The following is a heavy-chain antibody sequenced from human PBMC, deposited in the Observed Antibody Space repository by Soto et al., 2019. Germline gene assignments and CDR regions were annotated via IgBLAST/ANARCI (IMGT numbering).Heavy chain of an antibody. CDR1: GGSISSGGYS. J-gene: IGHJ4*02. D-gene: IGHD6-19*01. Sequence: QLQLQESSSGLVKPSQTLSLTCAVSGGSISSGGYSWSWIRQPPGKGLEWIGYIYHSGSTYYNPSLKRRVTMSVDRSKNQFPLQLSSVPAADTAVYYCARAGGLGAVAADYCGQGTLVTVSS. V-gene: IGHV4-30-2*01. CDR3: ARAGGLGAVAADY. CDR2: IYHSGST.